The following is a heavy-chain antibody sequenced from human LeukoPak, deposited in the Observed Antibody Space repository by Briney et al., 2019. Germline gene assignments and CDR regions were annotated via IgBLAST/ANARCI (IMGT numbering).Heavy chain of an antibody. CDR3: ARVYYYGANWFDP. Sequence: ASQTLSLTCTVSGGSISSGDYYWGWIRQPPGKGLEWIGYIYYSGSTYYNPSLKSRFTISVDTSKNQFSLKLSSVTAADTAVYYCARVYYYGANWFDPWGQGTLVTVSS. V-gene: IGHV4-30-4*01. CDR2: IYYSGST. CDR1: GGSISSGDYY. J-gene: IGHJ5*02. D-gene: IGHD3-10*01.